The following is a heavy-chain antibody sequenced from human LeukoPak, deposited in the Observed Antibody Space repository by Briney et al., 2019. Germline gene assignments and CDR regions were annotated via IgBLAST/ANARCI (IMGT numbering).Heavy chain of an antibody. D-gene: IGHD2-2*01. Sequence: ASVKVSCKVSGYTLTELSMHWVRQAPGKGLEWMGGFDPEDGETIYAQKFQGRVTMTTDTSTSTAYMELRSLRSDDTAVYYCARVPPPIKSYAPDAFDIWGQGTMVTVSS. CDR2: FDPEDGET. CDR3: ARVPPPIKSYAPDAFDI. J-gene: IGHJ3*02. CDR1: GYTLTELS. V-gene: IGHV1-24*01.